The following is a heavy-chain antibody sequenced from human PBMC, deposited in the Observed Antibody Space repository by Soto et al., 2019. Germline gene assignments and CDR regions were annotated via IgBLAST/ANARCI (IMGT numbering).Heavy chain of an antibody. J-gene: IGHJ3*02. CDR2: IWYDGSNK. CDR1: GFTFSSYG. Sequence: ESGGGVVQPGRSLRLSCAASGFTFSSYGMHWVRQAPGKGLEWVAVIWYDGSNKYYADSVKGRFTISRDNSKNSLYLQMNSMRAEDTAVYYCARDLKPYDYIWGSYPLDIWGQGKMVTVSS. D-gene: IGHD3-16*02. V-gene: IGHV3-33*01. CDR3: ARDLKPYDYIWGSYPLDI.